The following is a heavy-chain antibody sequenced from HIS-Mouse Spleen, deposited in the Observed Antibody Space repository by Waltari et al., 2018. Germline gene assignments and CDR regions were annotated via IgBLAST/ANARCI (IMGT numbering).Heavy chain of an antibody. CDR1: GLTFSTYA. V-gene: IGHV3-30*04. CDR2: ISYDGSNQ. CDR3: ARDRAYSSSSAFDI. J-gene: IGHJ3*02. D-gene: IGHD6-6*01. Sequence: QVQLVESGGCGVQPGRSLRLSCAAYGLTFSTYAFHWVRQAPGKGLEWVAVISYDGSNQYTADAVKGRFTISRDNSKNTLYLQMNSLRAEDTAVYYCARDRAYSSSSAFDIWGQGTMVTVSS.